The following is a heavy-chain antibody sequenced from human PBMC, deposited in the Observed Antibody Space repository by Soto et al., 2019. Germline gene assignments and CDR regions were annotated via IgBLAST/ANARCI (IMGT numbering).Heavy chain of an antibody. CDR3: ARGRTVSSIGPLLV. V-gene: IGHV1-18*01. CDR2: VSPKSGNT. J-gene: IGHJ1*01. Sequence: QIQLVQSGAEVKKPGASVKVSCKASGYNFFDYGVSWVRQAPGQGLEWMGWVSPKSGNTDYARKVPSRVTMTTDTSTRTVYMELIGRSSDDTAVYYCARGRTVSSIGPLLVGGKGTLVRVST. CDR1: GYNFFDYG. D-gene: IGHD1-1*01.